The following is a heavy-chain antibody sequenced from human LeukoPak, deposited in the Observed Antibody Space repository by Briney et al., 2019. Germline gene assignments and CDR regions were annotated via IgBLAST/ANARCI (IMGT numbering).Heavy chain of an antibody. V-gene: IGHV1-69*05. J-gene: IGHJ1*01. CDR1: AGTFISYA. Sequence: SSVMVSCKASAGTFISYAISWVRQAPRQGREWMERISRIFGTANYGQTFHGPVPITTDDSTRTAYMELSSLKPEDTAVYYSARERRSYDSSGYQALEYFQPWGQGTLVTVSS. CDR2: ISRIFGTA. D-gene: IGHD3-22*01. CDR3: ARERRSYDSSGYQALEYFQP.